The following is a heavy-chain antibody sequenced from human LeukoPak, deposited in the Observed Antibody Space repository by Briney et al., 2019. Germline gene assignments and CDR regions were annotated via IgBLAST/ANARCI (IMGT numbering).Heavy chain of an antibody. Sequence: PGGSLRLSCAASGFTFSHYWMSWVRRAPGKGLEWVAYIKQDGSETYYVDSVRGRFTISRDNAKKSLYLQMNSLRAEDTAVYYCARDFWGAYRVDYFDYWGQGTLVTVSS. D-gene: IGHD3-3*01. CDR2: IKQDGSET. V-gene: IGHV3-7*01. J-gene: IGHJ4*02. CDR3: ARDFWGAYRVDYFDY. CDR1: GFTFSHYW.